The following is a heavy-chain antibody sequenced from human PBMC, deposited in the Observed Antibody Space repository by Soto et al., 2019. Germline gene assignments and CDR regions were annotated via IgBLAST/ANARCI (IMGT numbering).Heavy chain of an antibody. CDR3: VRGLRFNWYFDL. V-gene: IGHV3-20*04. D-gene: IGHD4-17*01. Sequence: GGSLRLSCAASGFTFDDYGMGWVRQAPGKGLEWVSGIDWNGGNTGYAHSVKGRFTISRDNAKNSLYLQMSSLRVEDTALYYCVRGLRFNWYFDLWGRGSLVTVSS. J-gene: IGHJ2*01. CDR2: IDWNGGNT. CDR1: GFTFDDYG.